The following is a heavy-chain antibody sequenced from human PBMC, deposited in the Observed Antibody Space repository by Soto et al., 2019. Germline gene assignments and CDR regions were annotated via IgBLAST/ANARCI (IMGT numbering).Heavy chain of an antibody. CDR1: GFTFTVYA. CDR2: ISYDGSNK. V-gene: IGHV3-30-3*01. D-gene: IGHD1-7*01. Sequence: SLRLSCAASGFTFTVYAMHWVRQAPGKGLEWVAVISYDGSNKYYADSVKGRFTISRDNSKNTLDLQMNSLRAEDTAVYYCARDGNNWNYGNWFDPWGQGTLVTFSS. CDR3: ARDGNNWNYGNWFDP. J-gene: IGHJ5*02.